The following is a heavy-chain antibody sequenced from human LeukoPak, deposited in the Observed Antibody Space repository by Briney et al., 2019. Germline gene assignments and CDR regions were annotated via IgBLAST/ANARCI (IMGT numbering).Heavy chain of an antibody. J-gene: IGHJ4*02. Sequence: GGSLRLSCEASGFTFITYAMSWVRQAPGEGLQWVSGISGTDSGTYYTDSVKGRFAISRDNSKNTLYLQMNSLRAEDTAVYYCAKDDYDILTGYYSIDYWGQGTLVTVSS. V-gene: IGHV3-23*01. CDR2: ISGTDSGT. CDR3: AKDDYDILTGYYSIDY. CDR1: GFTFITYA. D-gene: IGHD3-9*01.